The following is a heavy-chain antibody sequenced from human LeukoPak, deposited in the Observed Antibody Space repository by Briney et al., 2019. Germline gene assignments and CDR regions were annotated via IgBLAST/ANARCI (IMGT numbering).Heavy chain of an antibody. J-gene: IGHJ3*02. D-gene: IGHD3-22*01. Sequence: PSETLSLTCTVSGGSISSGSYYWSWIRQPAGKGLEWIGRIYTSGSTNYNPSLKSRVTISVDTSKNQFSLKLSSVTAADTAVYYCARDSDSSGSHAAFDIWGQGTMVTVSS. CDR1: GGSISSGSYY. CDR3: ARDSDSSGSHAAFDI. V-gene: IGHV4-61*02. CDR2: IYTSGST.